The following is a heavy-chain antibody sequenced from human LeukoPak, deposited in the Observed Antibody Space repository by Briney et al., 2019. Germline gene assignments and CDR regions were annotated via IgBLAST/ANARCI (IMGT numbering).Heavy chain of an antibody. J-gene: IGHJ4*02. D-gene: IGHD4-17*01. CDR3: AKDSSVPYGITD. CDR2: IWSDGSNK. V-gene: IGHV3-33*06. CDR1: GFTFSSYG. Sequence: GGSLRLSCAASGFTFSSYGMHWVRQAPGKGLEWVAVIWSDGSNKYYADSVKGRFTISRDDSKNTLYLQMYVLRAEDTAVYYCAKDSSVPYGITDWGQGTLVTVSS.